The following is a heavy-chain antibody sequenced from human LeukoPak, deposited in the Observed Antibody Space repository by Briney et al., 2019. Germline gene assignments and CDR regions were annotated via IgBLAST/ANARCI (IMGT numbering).Heavy chain of an antibody. CDR2: ISGFGGST. J-gene: IGHJ4*02. Sequence: GGSLRLSCAASGFTFSNYAMSWVRQAPGKGLEWVSVISGFGGSTYYADSVKGRFTISRDNSKNTLYLQMNSLRAEDTAIYYCAKAIRDGYSNFDYWGQGTLVTVSS. CDR1: GFTFSNYA. V-gene: IGHV3-23*01. D-gene: IGHD5-24*01. CDR3: AKAIRDGYSNFDY.